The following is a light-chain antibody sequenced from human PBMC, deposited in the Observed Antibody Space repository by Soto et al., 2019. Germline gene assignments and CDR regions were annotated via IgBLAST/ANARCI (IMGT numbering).Light chain of an antibody. CDR3: QQYNNWPPIT. CDR1: QSVSSN. V-gene: IGKV3-15*01. CDR2: GAS. J-gene: IGKJ5*01. Sequence: ETVLTQSPGTLSVSPGERVILSCRASQSVSSNFIAWYQQKPGQSPRLLIYGASTRATGIPARFSGSGSGTEFTLTISSLQSEDFAVYYCQQYNNWPPITFGQGTRLEIK.